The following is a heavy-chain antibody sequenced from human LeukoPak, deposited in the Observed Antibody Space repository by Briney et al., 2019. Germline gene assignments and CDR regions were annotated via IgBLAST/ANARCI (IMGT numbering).Heavy chain of an antibody. CDR2: IYYSGST. D-gene: IGHD2-8*01. Sequence: PSQTLSLTCTVSGGSISSGDYYWSWIRQPPGEGLEWIGYIYYSGSTYYNPSLKSRVTISVDTSKNQFSLKLSSVTAAETAVDYCAREARGKMLSWSDPWGEGTPVTVSS. CDR3: AREARGKMLSWSDP. V-gene: IGHV4-30-4*08. CDR1: GGSISSGDYY. J-gene: IGHJ5*02.